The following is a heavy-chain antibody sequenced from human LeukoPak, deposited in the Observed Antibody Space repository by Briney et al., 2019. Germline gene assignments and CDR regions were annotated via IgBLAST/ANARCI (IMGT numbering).Heavy chain of an antibody. CDR1: GFTFSSYA. CDR2: ISGSGGST. D-gene: IGHD6-6*01. Sequence: GGSLRLSCAASGFTFSSYAMSWVRQAPGKGLEWVSAISGSGGSTYYADSVKGRFTISRDNSKNTLHLQMNSLRAEDTAVYYCAKWIAAPPNGGYWGQGTLVTVSS. CDR3: AKWIAAPPNGGY. J-gene: IGHJ4*02. V-gene: IGHV3-23*01.